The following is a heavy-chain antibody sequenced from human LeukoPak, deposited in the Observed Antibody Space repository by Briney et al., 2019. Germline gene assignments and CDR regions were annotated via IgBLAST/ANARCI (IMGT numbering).Heavy chain of an antibody. Sequence: PSETLPLTCSVSGGSISGVTYYWNWIRQPAGKRLEWIGRVYTGVSTTYNPSLEGRVTISVDPSKNHFSLKLTSVTAADTAIYYCARTEVTMAGSFHWGAGTLVTVSS. CDR3: ARTEVTMAGSFH. CDR2: VYTGVST. V-gene: IGHV4-61*02. CDR1: GGSISGVTYY. D-gene: IGHD6-19*01. J-gene: IGHJ4*02.